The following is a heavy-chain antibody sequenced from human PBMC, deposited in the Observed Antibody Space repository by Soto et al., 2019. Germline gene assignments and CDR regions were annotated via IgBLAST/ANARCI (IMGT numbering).Heavy chain of an antibody. D-gene: IGHD6-19*01. CDR1: GESVSSNSAA. CDR3: AREITYSSGWSIFNYYYYGMDV. V-gene: IGHV6-1*01. Sequence: SQTLSLTCVISGESVSSNSAAWNWIRQSPSRGLEWLGRTYYRSKWYNDYAVSVKSRITINPDTSKNQFSLQLNSVTPEDTAVYYCAREITYSSGWSIFNYYYYGMDVWGQGTTVTVSS. CDR2: TYYRSKWYN. J-gene: IGHJ6*02.